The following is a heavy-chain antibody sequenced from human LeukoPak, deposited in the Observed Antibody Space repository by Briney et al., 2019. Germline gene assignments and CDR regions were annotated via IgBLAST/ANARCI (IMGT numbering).Heavy chain of an antibody. J-gene: IGHJ4*02. CDR3: TTIKIVVVTATIREGY. V-gene: IGHV3-15*01. CDR1: GFTFSTYS. CDR2: IKSKPDGGTA. D-gene: IGHD2-2*02. Sequence: GGSLRLSCVASGFTFSTYSMAWVRQAPGKGLEWVGRIKSKPDGGTADYAAPVKGRFTISRDDSKNMLYVQMNSLKTEDTAVYYCTTIKIVVVTATIREGYWGQGTLVTVSS.